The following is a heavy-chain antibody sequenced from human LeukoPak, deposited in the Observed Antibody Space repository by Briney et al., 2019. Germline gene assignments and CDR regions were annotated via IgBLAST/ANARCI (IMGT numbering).Heavy chain of an antibody. J-gene: IGHJ4*02. D-gene: IGHD6-13*01. V-gene: IGHV4-34*01. Sequence: SETLSLTCAVYGGSFSGYYWSWIRQPPGKGLEWIGEINHSGSTNYNPSLKSRVTISEDTSKNQFSLKLSSVTAADTAVYYCARGRGWAAASDYWGQGTLVTVSS. CDR3: ARGRGWAAASDY. CDR2: INHSGST. CDR1: GGSFSGYY.